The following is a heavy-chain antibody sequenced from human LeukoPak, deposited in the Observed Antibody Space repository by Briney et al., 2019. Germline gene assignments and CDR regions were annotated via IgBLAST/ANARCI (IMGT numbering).Heavy chain of an antibody. J-gene: IGHJ4*02. CDR3: AKGIYGDSSYYFDY. CDR1: GFTFTSYA. CDR2: ISNPGDST. Sequence: GGSLRLSCAASGFTFTSYAMSWVRQAPGKGLEWVSSISNPGDSTYYADSVKGRFTISRDNSKNTLYLQMNSLRAEDTAVYYCAKGIYGDSSYYFDYWGQGTLVTVSS. V-gene: IGHV3-23*01. D-gene: IGHD4-17*01.